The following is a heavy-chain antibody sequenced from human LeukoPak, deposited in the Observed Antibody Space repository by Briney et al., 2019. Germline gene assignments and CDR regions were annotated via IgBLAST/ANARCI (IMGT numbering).Heavy chain of an antibody. CDR1: GFTFSSYA. CDR3: AKDLRGYYYDSSADY. V-gene: IGHV3-23*01. D-gene: IGHD3-22*01. CDR2: ISGSGGST. Sequence: GGSLRLSCAASGFTFSSYAMSWVRQAPGKGLEWVSAISGSGGSTYYADSVKGRFTTSRDNSKNTLYLQMNSLRAEDTAVYYCAKDLRGYYYDSSADYWGQGTLVTVSS. J-gene: IGHJ4*02.